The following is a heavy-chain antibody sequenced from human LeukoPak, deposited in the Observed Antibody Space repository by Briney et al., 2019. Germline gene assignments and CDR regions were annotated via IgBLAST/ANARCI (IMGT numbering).Heavy chain of an antibody. CDR3: ARGGGNSGYFQH. V-gene: IGHV3-11*05. Sequence: GGSLRLSCAASGFTFRDYHMSWIRQTPGKGLEWLSYISGDSYTKYAGSVKGRFTISRDNAKNSLFLQMNSLRVEDTAVYYCARGGGNSGYFQHWGQGTLVTVSS. CDR1: GFTFRDYH. D-gene: IGHD4-23*01. J-gene: IGHJ1*01. CDR2: ISGDSYT.